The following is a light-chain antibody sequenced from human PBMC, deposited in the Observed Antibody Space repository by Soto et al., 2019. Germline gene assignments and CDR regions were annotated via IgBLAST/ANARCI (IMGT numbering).Light chain of an antibody. CDR3: CPHAGRYTPSL. J-gene: IGLJ1*01. CDR1: SSDVGGYNY. Sequence: QSALTQPRSVSGSPGQSVTISCTGTSSDVGGYNYVSWYQQHPGKAPKLMIYDVSKRPSGVPDRFSGSKSGNTASLTISGLQAEDEVDYYCCPHAGRYTPSLLATGTKAAV. V-gene: IGLV2-11*01. CDR2: DVS.